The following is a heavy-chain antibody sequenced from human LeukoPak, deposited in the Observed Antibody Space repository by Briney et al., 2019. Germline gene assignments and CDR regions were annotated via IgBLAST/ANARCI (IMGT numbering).Heavy chain of an antibody. D-gene: IGHD4-23*01. CDR2: IHGGGTT. V-gene: IGHV3-53*01. CDR1: GFGVSNNY. CDR3: ARAPYYGGNGGQ. J-gene: IGHJ4*02. Sequence: GESLRLSCAASGFGVSNNYVSWVRQAPGKGLEWVSLIHGGGTTYYAHSVRGRFTISTDTSQNTVYLQMNSLRAEDTAVYYCARAPYYGGNGGQWGRGTLVTVSS.